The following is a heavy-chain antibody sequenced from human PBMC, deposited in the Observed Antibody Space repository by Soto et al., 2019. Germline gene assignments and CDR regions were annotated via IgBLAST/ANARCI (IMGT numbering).Heavy chain of an antibody. V-gene: IGHV3-30*18. J-gene: IGHJ5*02. CDR3: AKDLLHNTVTTCGS. CDR1: GFTFSSYG. Sequence: QVQLVESGGGVVQPGRSLRLSCAASGFTFSSYGMHWVRQAPGKGLEWVAVISYHGNDKYYADSVKGRFTISRDNFKITLYLKTSSLRAEDTAIYFCAKDLLHNTVTTCGSWGQGTLVTVSS. D-gene: IGHD4-17*01. CDR2: ISYHGNDK.